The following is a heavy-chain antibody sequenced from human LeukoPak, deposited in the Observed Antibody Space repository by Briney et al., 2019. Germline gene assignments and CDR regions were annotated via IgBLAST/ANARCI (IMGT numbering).Heavy chain of an antibody. CDR1: GYSFTSYW. J-gene: IGHJ4*02. Sequence: GESLKISCKGSGYSFTSYWIGWVRQMPGKGLEWMGIIYPGDSDTRYSPSFQGQVTISADKSITTAYLQWSSLKASDTAMYYCARSPYGYCTNGVCYAVDYWGQGTLVTVSS. CDR2: IYPGDSDT. CDR3: ARSPYGYCTNGVCYAVDY. V-gene: IGHV5-51*01. D-gene: IGHD2-8*01.